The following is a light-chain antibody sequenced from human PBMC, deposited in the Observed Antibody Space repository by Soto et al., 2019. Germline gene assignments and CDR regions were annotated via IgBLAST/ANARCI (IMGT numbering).Light chain of an antibody. CDR2: MAS. V-gene: IGKV1-5*03. J-gene: IGKJ1*01. Sequence: DIQVTQSPSALSASVGDRVTITCRASQSVDNWLAWYQRRPGKAPKLLIYMASTLEVGVPSRFSGSASGTEFTLTISSLQPDDSATYYCQQYKTYSPTFGQRTKVDIK. CDR3: QQYKTYSPT. CDR1: QSVDNW.